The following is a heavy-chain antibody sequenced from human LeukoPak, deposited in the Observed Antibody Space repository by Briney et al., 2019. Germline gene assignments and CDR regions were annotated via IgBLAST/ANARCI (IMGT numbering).Heavy chain of an antibody. Sequence: GGSLRLSCTASGFTFSSYAMTWVRQAPGKGLEWVSYISSSGSTIYYADSVKGRFTISRDNAKNSLYLQMNSLRAEDTAVYYCARDLAAAAGYWGQGTLVTVSS. CDR1: GFTFSSYA. CDR2: ISSSGSTI. CDR3: ARDLAAAAGY. J-gene: IGHJ4*02. D-gene: IGHD6-13*01. V-gene: IGHV3-48*03.